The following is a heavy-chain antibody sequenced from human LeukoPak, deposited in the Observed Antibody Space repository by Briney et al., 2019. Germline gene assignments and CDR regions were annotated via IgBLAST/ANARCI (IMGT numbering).Heavy chain of an antibody. CDR2: INHSGST. J-gene: IGHJ3*02. V-gene: IGHV4-34*01. D-gene: IGHD2-2*01. CDR3: ARELAYCSSSSCYGGTFHI. CDR1: GFTLSNYW. Sequence: GSLRLSCAASGFTLSNYWMNWIRQPPGKGLEWIGEINHSGSTNYNPSLKSRVTISVDTSKNQFSLKLSSVTAADTAVYYCARELAYCSSSSCYGGTFHIWGQGTMVTVSS.